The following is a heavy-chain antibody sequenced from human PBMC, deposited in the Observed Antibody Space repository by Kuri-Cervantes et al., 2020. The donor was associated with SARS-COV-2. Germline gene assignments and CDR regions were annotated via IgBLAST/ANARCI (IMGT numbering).Heavy chain of an antibody. CDR3: ARVYYDSSGYYSGFDY. J-gene: IGHJ4*02. D-gene: IGHD3-22*01. CDR2: IYTSGST. V-gene: IGHV4-4*08. CDR1: GGSISSYY. Sequence: SETLSLTCTVSGGSISSYYWSWIRQPPGKGLEWIGYIYTSGSTNYNPSLKSRVTISVDTSKNQFSLKLSSVTAADTAVYYCARVYYDSSGYYSGFDYWGQGTLVTVSS.